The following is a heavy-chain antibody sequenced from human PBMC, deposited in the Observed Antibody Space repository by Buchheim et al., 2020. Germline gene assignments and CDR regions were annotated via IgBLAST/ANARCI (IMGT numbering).Heavy chain of an antibody. V-gene: IGHV3-7*01. J-gene: IGHJ4*02. CDR1: GFTFSSYW. D-gene: IGHD3-16*01. CDR2: LKEDGSQK. Sequence: EVQLVESGGGLVQPGGSLRLSCAGSGFTFSSYWMSWVRQTPGKGLEWVAKLKEDGSQKYYVDSVKGRFTISRDNAQNSLYLQMNSLTAEDTAVYYCARGGHTYAYWGQGTL. CDR3: ARGGHTYAY.